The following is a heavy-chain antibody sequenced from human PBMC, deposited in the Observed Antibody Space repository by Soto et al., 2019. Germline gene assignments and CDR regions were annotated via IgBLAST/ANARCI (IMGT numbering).Heavy chain of an antibody. J-gene: IGHJ6*02. CDR1: GFTFSSYG. CDR2: IWYDGSNK. CDR3: ARDGADYYGSGSFYGMDV. Sequence: GGSLRLSCAASGFTFSSYGMHWVRQAPGKGLEWVAVIWYDGSNKYYADSVKGRFTISRDNSKNTLYLQMNSLRAEDTAVYYCARDGADYYGSGSFYGMDVWGQGTTVTVSS. D-gene: IGHD3-10*01. V-gene: IGHV3-33*01.